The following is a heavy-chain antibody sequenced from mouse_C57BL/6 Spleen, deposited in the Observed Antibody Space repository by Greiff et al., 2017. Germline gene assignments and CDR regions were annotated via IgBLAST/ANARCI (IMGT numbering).Heavy chain of an antibody. V-gene: IGHV1-39*01. CDR3: ARWGPGRGPFDY. D-gene: IGHD4-1*01. CDR1: GYSFTDYN. Sequence: EVKLQESGPELVKPGASVKISCKASGYSFTDYNMNWVKQSNGKSLAWIGVINTNYGTPSYNQKFKGKATLTVDQYSSTAYMQLNSLTSEDSAVYYCARWGPGRGPFDYWGQGTTLTVSS. CDR2: INTNYGTP. J-gene: IGHJ2*01.